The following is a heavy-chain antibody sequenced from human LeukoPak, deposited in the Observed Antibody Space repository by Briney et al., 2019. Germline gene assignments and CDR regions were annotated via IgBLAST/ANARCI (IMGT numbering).Heavy chain of an antibody. Sequence: PSETLSLTCAVYGGSFSGYYWSWIRQPPGKGLEWIGEINHSGSTNYNPSLKSRVTISVDTSKNQFSMKLSSVTAADTAVYYCARGPQGWHTTSVPFGYWGQGTLVTVSS. D-gene: IGHD5-24*01. V-gene: IGHV4-34*01. J-gene: IGHJ4*02. CDR3: ARGPQGWHTTSVPFGY. CDR1: GGSFSGYY. CDR2: INHSGST.